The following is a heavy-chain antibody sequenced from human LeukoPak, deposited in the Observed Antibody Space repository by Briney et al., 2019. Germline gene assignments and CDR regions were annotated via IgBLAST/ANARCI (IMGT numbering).Heavy chain of an antibody. J-gene: IGHJ4*02. CDR1: GFTFSNYG. V-gene: IGHV3-33*06. Sequence: PGGSLRLSCAASGFTFSNYGMHWVRQAPGKGLEWVAIIWSDGSNKYYADSVMGRFTISRDNPKNTLYLLMNSLSAEDTALYYCAKEQTSSRYFDYWGQGTLVTVSS. D-gene: IGHD1-14*01. CDR2: IWSDGSNK. CDR3: AKEQTSSRYFDY.